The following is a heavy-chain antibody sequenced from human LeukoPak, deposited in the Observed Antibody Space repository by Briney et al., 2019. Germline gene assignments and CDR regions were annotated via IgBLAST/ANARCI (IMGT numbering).Heavy chain of an antibody. CDR1: GFTFSDYS. D-gene: IGHD6-13*01. V-gene: IGHV3-21*01. CDR2: ISSSSSYI. J-gene: IGHJ4*02. CDR3: ARGGIAAAPD. Sequence: GGSLRLSCAASGFTFSDYSMNWVRQAPGKGLEWVSSISSSSSYIYYADSVKGRFTISRDNAKNSLYLQMNSLRAEDTAVYYCARGGIAAAPDWGQGTLVTVSS.